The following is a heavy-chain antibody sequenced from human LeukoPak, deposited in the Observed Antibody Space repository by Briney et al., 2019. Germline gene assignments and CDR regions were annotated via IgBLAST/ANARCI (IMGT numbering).Heavy chain of an antibody. Sequence: PGRSLRLSCAASGFTFRGYEMTWVRQAPGKGREGRSYICGRSKTKYYADSVQGRFTIFRDDAKNFLYLQKASLRAEDTAVYYGERDLYYYGSGNYVHGLPDFWGQGTLATVSS. V-gene: IGHV3-48*03. CDR3: ERDLYYYGSGNYVHGLPDF. J-gene: IGHJ4*02. CDR1: GFTFRGYE. D-gene: IGHD3-10*01. CDR2: ICGRSKTK.